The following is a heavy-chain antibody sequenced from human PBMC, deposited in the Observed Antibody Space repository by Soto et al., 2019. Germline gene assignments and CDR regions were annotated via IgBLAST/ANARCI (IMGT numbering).Heavy chain of an antibody. CDR2: IRVGGGDT. CDR1: GFTFSSSA. D-gene: IGHD6-19*01. Sequence: EVRLLESGGGLAQPGGSLRLSCAASGFTFSSSAMNWVRQAPGKGLEWVSSIRVGGGDTFYANSVRGRFTVSRDISRNTLNLQMNIIRAEDTAIYYCAKCSVRTVRSSGWCNWLDPWGQGTLVTVSS. V-gene: IGHV3-23*01. CDR3: AKCSVRTVRSSGWCNWLDP. J-gene: IGHJ5*02.